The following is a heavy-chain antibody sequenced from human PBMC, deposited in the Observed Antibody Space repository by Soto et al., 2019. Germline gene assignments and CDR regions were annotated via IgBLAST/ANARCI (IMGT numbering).Heavy chain of an antibody. V-gene: IGHV4-39*01. D-gene: IGHD6-19*01. J-gene: IGHJ4*02. CDR1: DGSISSSSYY. CDR2: IYYSGST. Sequence: PSETLSLTCTVSDGSISSSSYYWGWIRQPPGKGLEWIGSIYYSGSTYYNPSLKSRVTISVDTSKNQFSLKLSSVTAADTAVYYCARHEAPSGWYFDYWGQGTLVTVSS. CDR3: ARHEAPSGWYFDY.